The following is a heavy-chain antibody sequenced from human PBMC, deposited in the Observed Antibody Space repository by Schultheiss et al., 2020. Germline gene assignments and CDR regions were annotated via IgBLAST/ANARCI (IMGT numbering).Heavy chain of an antibody. CDR1: GGSISSGSYY. D-gene: IGHD4-17*01. V-gene: IGHV4-61*02. Sequence: SQTLSLTCTVSGGSISSGSYYWSWIRQPAGKGLEWIGRIYTSGSTNYNPSLKSRVTISVDTSKNQFSLQLGSVTAADTAVYYCARLDYGDYGYYYYGMDVWGQGTTVTVSS. CDR3: ARLDYGDYGYYYYGMDV. J-gene: IGHJ6*02. CDR2: IYTSGST.